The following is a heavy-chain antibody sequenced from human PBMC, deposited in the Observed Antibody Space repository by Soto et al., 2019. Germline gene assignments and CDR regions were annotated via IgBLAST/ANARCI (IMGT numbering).Heavy chain of an antibody. D-gene: IGHD2-8*01. V-gene: IGHV1-69*13. CDR1: GGTFSSYA. CDR3: ASGYCTNGVCELSGMDV. J-gene: IGHJ6*02. Sequence: GASVKVSCKASGGTFSSYAISWVRQAPGQGLEWMGGIIPIFGTANYAQKFQGRVTITADESTSTAYMELSSLRSEDTAVYYCASGYCTNGVCELSGMDVWGQGTTVTVSS. CDR2: IIPIFGTA.